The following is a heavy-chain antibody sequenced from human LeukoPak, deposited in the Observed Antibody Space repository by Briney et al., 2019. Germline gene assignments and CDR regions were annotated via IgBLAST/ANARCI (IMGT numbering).Heavy chain of an antibody. Sequence: GGSLRLSCSASGFTLSSYWMDWVRQAPGKGLVWVSRINTDGSSTNYADSVKGRFTVSRDNAKNTLYLQMNSLRAEDTAVYYCARVIGWDEPFDIWGQGTMVTVSS. D-gene: IGHD1-26*01. J-gene: IGHJ3*02. CDR3: ARVIGWDEPFDI. CDR2: INTDGSST. CDR1: GFTLSSYW. V-gene: IGHV3-74*01.